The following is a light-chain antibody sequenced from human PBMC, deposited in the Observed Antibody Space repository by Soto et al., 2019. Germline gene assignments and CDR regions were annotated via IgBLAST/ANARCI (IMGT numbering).Light chain of an antibody. CDR3: LQNYNYPLT. Sequence: AIQMTQYPSSLSASVGDRVTITCRASQDIINDLDWYQQKPGQAPHLLIFAAFNLQSGVPSRFSGGGSGTHFTLTISSLQPEDFATYYCLQNYNYPLTFGGGTKVDIK. V-gene: IGKV1-6*01. CDR1: QDIIND. CDR2: AAF. J-gene: IGKJ4*01.